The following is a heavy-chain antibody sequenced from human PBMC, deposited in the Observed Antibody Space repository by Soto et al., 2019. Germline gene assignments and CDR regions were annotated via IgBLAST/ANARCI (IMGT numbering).Heavy chain of an antibody. CDR2: ISSSSGTI. V-gene: IGHV3-48*01. Sequence: GGSLRLSCASSGFTFSSYSMNWVRQAPGKGLEWISYISSSSGTIYYADSVKGRFTISRDNAKNSLYLQMNSLRAEDTAVYYYARDSGYDDDYWGQGTLVTVSS. J-gene: IGHJ4*02. CDR1: GFTFSSYS. D-gene: IGHD5-12*01. CDR3: ARDSGYDDDY.